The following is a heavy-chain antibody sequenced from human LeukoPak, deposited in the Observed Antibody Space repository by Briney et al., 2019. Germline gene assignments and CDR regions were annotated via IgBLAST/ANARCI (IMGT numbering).Heavy chain of an antibody. CDR2: IYYSGCT. D-gene: IGHD3-22*01. Sequence: KTSETLSLTCTVSGGSISSGSYYWSWIRQPAGKGLEWIGSIYYSGCTYYNPSLKSRVTISVDTSKNQFSLKLSSVTAADTAVYYCAREYYYDSSGYYYGYDDAFDIWGQGTMVTVSS. J-gene: IGHJ3*02. CDR1: GGSISSGSYY. CDR3: AREYYYDSSGYYYGYDDAFDI. V-gene: IGHV4-39*07.